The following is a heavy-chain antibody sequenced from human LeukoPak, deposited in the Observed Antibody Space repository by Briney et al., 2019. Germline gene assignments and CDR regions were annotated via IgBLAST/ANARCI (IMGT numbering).Heavy chain of an antibody. D-gene: IGHD2-15*01. V-gene: IGHV3-23*01. CDR2: FSGSGGST. J-gene: IGHJ4*02. CDR1: GFTFSSYE. Sequence: GGSLRLSCAASGFTFSSYEMNWVRQAPGKGLEWVSTFSGSGGSTYYADSVKGRFSISRDNSKNTLYLQMNSLRAEDTAAYYCARSGLNRFDYWGQGTLATVSS. CDR3: ARSGLNRFDY.